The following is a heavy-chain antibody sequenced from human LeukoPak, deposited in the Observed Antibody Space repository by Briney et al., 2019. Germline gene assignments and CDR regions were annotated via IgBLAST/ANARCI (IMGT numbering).Heavy chain of an antibody. V-gene: IGHV3-7*01. J-gene: IGHJ3*02. CDR3: ARDWKGYTYNADAFDI. D-gene: IGHD1-1*01. Sequence: GGSLRLSCAASGFTFSIYWMSWLRQAPGKGLEWVANMKQDGSEKNYVDSVKGRFTISRDNAKNSLYLQMNSLRAEDTAVYYCARDWKGYTYNADAFDIWGQGTMVTVSS. CDR2: MKQDGSEK. CDR1: GFTFSIYW.